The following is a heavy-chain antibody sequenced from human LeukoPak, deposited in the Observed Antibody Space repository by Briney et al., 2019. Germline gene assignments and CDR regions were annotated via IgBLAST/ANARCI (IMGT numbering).Heavy chain of an antibody. Sequence: GGSLRLSCAASGFTFSSYSMNWVRQAPGKGLEWVSSISSSTYIHYADSVKGRFTISRDNAKNSLYLQMNSLRAEDTAVYYCARDGYSYGRFDYWGQGTLVTVSS. CDR3: ARDGYSYGRFDY. J-gene: IGHJ4*02. V-gene: IGHV3-21*01. CDR1: GFTFSSYS. CDR2: ISSSTYI. D-gene: IGHD5-18*01.